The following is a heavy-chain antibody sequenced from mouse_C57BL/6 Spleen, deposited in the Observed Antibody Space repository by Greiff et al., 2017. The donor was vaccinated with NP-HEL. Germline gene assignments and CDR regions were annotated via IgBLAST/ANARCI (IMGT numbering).Heavy chain of an antibody. Sequence: VQLQQSGAELVRPGASVKLSCKASGYTFTDYYINWVKQRPGQGLEWIARIYPGSGTTYSNEKLKGKAPLTAEKYSSTANRLLSSLTSEDSAVDFCARENYYDYLDYWGQGTTLTVSS. CDR3: ARENYYDYLDY. V-gene: IGHV1-76*01. CDR1: GYTFTDYY. J-gene: IGHJ2*01. D-gene: IGHD2-4*01. CDR2: IYPGSGTT.